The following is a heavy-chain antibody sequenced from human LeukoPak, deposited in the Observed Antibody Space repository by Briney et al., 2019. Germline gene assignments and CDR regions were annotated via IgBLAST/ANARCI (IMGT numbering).Heavy chain of an antibody. CDR1: LLIFSSYA. Sequence: GGSLRHSCAYSLLIFSSYAMSWVCQAPGKGLEWVSGISEGGGTTYYADSVKGRFTVSRDNSKNTLCLQINSLRAEQTAVYYCAILVAAAGTRRGYWGQGTLVTVSS. CDR3: AILVAAAGTRRGY. CDR2: ISEGGGTT. D-gene: IGHD6-13*01. J-gene: IGHJ4*02. V-gene: IGHV3-23*01.